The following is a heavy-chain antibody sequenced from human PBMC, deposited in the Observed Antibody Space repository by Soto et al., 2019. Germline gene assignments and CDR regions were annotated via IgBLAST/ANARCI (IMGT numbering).Heavy chain of an antibody. V-gene: IGHV4-59*12. CDR3: ARTTPFDY. Sequence: PSETLSLTCTVSGGSISSYYWSWIRQPPGKGLEWIGYIYYSGSTNYNPSLKSRVTISVDTSKNQFSLKLSSVTAADTAVYYCARTTPFDYWGQGTRVTVSS. CDR2: IYYSGST. D-gene: IGHD4-17*01. CDR1: GGSISSYY. J-gene: IGHJ4*02.